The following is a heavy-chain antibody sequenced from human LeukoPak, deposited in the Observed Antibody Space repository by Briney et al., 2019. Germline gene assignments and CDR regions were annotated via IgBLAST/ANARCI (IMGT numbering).Heavy chain of an antibody. D-gene: IGHD5-12*01. CDR2: IHYSGTT. V-gene: IGHV4-59*01. J-gene: IGHJ4*02. Sequence: SETLSLTCTVSGGSISTYYWNWIQQPPGKGLEWIGYIHYSGTTNHNPSLKGRVTISVDTSKNQLSLKLTSVTAADTAVYYCVYSGYDRSFDSWGQGTLVTVSS. CDR1: GGSISTYY. CDR3: VYSGYDRSFDS.